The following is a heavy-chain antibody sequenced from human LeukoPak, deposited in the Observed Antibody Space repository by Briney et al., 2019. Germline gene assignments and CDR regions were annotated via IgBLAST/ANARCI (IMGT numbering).Heavy chain of an antibody. J-gene: IGHJ3*02. Sequence: GRSLRLSCAASGFTFDDYAMHWVRQAPGKGLEWVSGISWNSGSIGYADSVKGRFTISRDNAKNSLYLQMNSLRAEDTALYYCAKDRVENYDFWSGYLYAFDIWGQGTMVTVSS. V-gene: IGHV3-9*01. D-gene: IGHD3-3*01. CDR2: ISWNSGSI. CDR1: GFTFDDYA. CDR3: AKDRVENYDFWSGYLYAFDI.